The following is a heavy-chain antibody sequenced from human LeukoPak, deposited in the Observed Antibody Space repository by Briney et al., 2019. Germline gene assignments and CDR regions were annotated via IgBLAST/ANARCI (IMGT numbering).Heavy chain of an antibody. CDR2: IYYSGNT. CDR1: GGSISSGGYY. J-gene: IGHJ3*02. V-gene: IGHV4-31*03. D-gene: IGHD3-22*01. Sequence: SETLSLTCTVSGGSISSGGYYWNWIRQHPGKGLEWIGYIYYSGNTYYNPSLKSRVTISVDTSKNQFSLNLSSVTAADTAVYYCALSRGGYYDSSGPSWAFDIWGQGTMVTVSS. CDR3: ALSRGGYYDSSGPSWAFDI.